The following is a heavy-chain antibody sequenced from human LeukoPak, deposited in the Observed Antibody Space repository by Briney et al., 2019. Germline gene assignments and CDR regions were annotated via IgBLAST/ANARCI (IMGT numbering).Heavy chain of an antibody. CDR1: GFTFSGYA. D-gene: IGHD5-18*01. CDR3: ARYSYGTLDY. Sequence: AGGSLRLSCAASGFTFSGYAMHWVRQAPGKGLEYVSAISSNVGSTYYANSVKGRFTISRDNSKNTLYLQMGSLRAEDMAVYYCARYSYGTLDYWGQGTLVTVSS. CDR2: ISSNVGST. J-gene: IGHJ4*02. V-gene: IGHV3-64*01.